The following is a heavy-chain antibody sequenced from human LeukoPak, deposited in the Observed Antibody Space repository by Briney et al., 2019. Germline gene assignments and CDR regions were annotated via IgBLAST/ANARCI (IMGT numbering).Heavy chain of an antibody. CDR1: GFTFNTYW. Sequence: GGSLRLSCAASGFTFNTYWMIWVRQAPGKGLEWVANIDQGGSTKYYVDSLKGRFTISRDNAKNSLYLQMNSLRAEDTAVYYCVRDKGGRSGAIYYDAFDVWGQGTMATVSS. CDR2: IDQGGSTK. CDR3: VRDKGGRSGAIYYDAFDV. J-gene: IGHJ3*01. V-gene: IGHV3-7*01. D-gene: IGHD1-26*01.